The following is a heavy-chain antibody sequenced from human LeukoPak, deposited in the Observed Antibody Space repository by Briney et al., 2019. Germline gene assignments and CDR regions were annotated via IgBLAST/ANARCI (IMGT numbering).Heavy chain of an antibody. CDR3: ARPYSGYEWCDY. CDR2: INPNNGGT. V-gene: IGHV1-2*06. CDR1: GYTFSGYC. Sequence: ASVKVSCKASGYTFSGYCMHWVLQAPGQGLEWMGQINPNNGGTNYAQKFQGRVTMTRDTSISTAYMELSRLTSADTAVYYCARPYSGYEWCDYWGQGTLVTVS. J-gene: IGHJ4*02. D-gene: IGHD5-12*01.